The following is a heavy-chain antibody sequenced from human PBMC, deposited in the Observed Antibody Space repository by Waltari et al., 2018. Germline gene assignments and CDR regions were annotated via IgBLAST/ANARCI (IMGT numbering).Heavy chain of an antibody. J-gene: IGHJ4*02. CDR2: IWYDGSNK. V-gene: IGHV3-33*06. CDR1: GFTFSSSG. CDR3: AKAPFLEWFFDY. D-gene: IGHD3-3*02. Sequence: QVQLVESGGGVVQPGRSLRLSCAASGFTFSSSGMHWVRQSPGKGLEWVAVIWYDGSNKYYADSVKGRFTISRDNSKNTLYLQMNSLRAEDTAVYYCAKAPFLEWFFDYWGQGTLVTVSS.